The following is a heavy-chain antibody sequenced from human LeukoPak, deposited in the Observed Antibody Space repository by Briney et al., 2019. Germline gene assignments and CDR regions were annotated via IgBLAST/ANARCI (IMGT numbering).Heavy chain of an antibody. J-gene: IGHJ4*02. CDR1: GFTFSHYG. Sequence: RAGGSLRLSCAASGFTFSHYGFHWVRQAPGKGLEWVAVIWSDGTNQFYADSVKGRFTISRDSSQKTVYLEMHSLRTEDTAMYYCAKDAQRGFGYSNSLEYWGPGTLVTVSS. V-gene: IGHV3-33*06. CDR3: AKDAQRGFGYSNSLEY. D-gene: IGHD4-11*01. CDR2: IWSDGTNQ.